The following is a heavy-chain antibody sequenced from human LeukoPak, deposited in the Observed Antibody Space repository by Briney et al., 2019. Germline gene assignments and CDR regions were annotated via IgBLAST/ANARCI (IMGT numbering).Heavy chain of an antibody. CDR3: ARARITMIVSGAFDI. Sequence: PGGSLRLSCAASGFTFSSYAMHWVRQAPGKGLEWVAVISYDGSNKYYADSVKGRFTISRDNSKNTLYLQMNSLRAEDTAVYYCARARITMIVSGAFDIWGQGTMVTVSS. CDR1: GFTFSSYA. D-gene: IGHD3-22*01. CDR2: ISYDGSNK. J-gene: IGHJ3*02. V-gene: IGHV3-30-3*01.